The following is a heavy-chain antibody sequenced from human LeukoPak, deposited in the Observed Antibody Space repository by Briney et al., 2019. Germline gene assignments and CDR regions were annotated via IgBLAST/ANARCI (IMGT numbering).Heavy chain of an antibody. V-gene: IGHV4-39*01. D-gene: IGHD3-22*01. CDR2: IYYSGST. CDR3: ASYYYDSSGYYHAFDI. Sequence: PSETLSLTCTVSGGSTSSSSYYWGWIRQPPGKGLEWIGSIYYSGSTYYNPSLKSRVTISVDTSKNQFSLKLSSVTAADTAVYYCASYYYDSSGYYHAFDIWGQGTMVTVSS. CDR1: GGSTSSSSYY. J-gene: IGHJ3*02.